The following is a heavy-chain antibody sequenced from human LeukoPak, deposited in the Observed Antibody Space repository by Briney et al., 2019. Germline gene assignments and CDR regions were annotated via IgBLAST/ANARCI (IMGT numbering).Heavy chain of an antibody. D-gene: IGHD2-2*01. CDR2: INHSGST. CDR1: GGSFSGYY. V-gene: IGHV4-34*01. Sequence: SETLSLTCAVYGGSFSGYYWSWLRQPPGKGLEWIGEINHSGSTNYNPSLKSRVTISLDTSKNQFSLKLRSVTATDTAVYYCARGRTGYQLLPTKKQYDYYYMDVWGKGTTVTVSS. J-gene: IGHJ6*03. CDR3: ARGRTGYQLLPTKKQYDYYYMDV.